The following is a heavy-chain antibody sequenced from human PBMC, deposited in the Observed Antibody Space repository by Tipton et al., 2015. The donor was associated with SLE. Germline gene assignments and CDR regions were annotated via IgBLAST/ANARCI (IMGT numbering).Heavy chain of an antibody. J-gene: IGHJ4*02. CDR1: GVSISNYY. Sequence: TLSLTCNVSGVSISNYYWTWIRQPPGKGLEWIGYLYSGASTVYNPSLKSRVAISVDTSKNQFSLKLRSVTAADTAVYFCARGIMGDHDYWGQGTLVTVSS. CDR3: ARGIMGDHDY. CDR2: LYSGAST. V-gene: IGHV4-59*12. D-gene: IGHD3-16*01.